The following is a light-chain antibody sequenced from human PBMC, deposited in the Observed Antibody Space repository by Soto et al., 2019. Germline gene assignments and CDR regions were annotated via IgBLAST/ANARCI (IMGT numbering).Light chain of an antibody. Sequence: DIQLTQSPSFLSASVGDRVTITCRASQGISSYLAWYQQKPGKAPKLLIYAASTLQSGVPSRFSGSGSGTDFTLTISSLRPEDFATYYCQHYNSYSEAFGQGTKVDIK. CDR2: AAS. CDR3: QHYNSYSEA. CDR1: QGISSY. J-gene: IGKJ1*01. V-gene: IGKV1-9*01.